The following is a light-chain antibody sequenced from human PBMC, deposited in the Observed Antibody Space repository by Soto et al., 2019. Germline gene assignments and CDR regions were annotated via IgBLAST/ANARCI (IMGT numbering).Light chain of an antibody. V-gene: IGLV2-8*01. CDR2: EVS. J-gene: IGLJ2*01. Sequence: QSVLTQPPSASGSPGQSVTISCTGTSSDVGGYNYVSWYQQHPGKAPKLMIYEVSKRPSGVPDRFSGSKSGNTVSLTVSGLQAEDEANYYCSSSAGRNNLVFVGGTKVTVL. CDR1: SSDVGGYNY. CDR3: SSSAGRNNLV.